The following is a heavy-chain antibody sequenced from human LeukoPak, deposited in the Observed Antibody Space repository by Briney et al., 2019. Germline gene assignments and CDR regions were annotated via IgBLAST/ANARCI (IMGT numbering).Heavy chain of an antibody. CDR2: INHSGST. D-gene: IGHD5-18*01. Sequence: PSETLSLTCAVYGGSFSGYYWSWIRQPPGKGLEWIGEINHSGSTNYNPSLKSRVTISVDTSKNQFPLKLSSVTAADTAVYYCARARPGYSYGYSGGTRFDYWGQGTLVTVSS. V-gene: IGHV4-34*01. CDR1: GGSFSGYY. CDR3: ARARPGYSYGYSGGTRFDY. J-gene: IGHJ4*02.